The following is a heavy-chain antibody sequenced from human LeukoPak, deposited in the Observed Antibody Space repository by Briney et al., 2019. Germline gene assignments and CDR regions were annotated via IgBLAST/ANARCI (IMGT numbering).Heavy chain of an antibody. D-gene: IGHD6-19*01. CDR2: INHSGST. Sequence: SETLSLTCAVYGGSFSGYYWSWLRQPPGEGLEWIGEINHSGSTNYNPSLKSRVTISVDTSKNQFSLKLSSVTAADTAVYYCARLSGGWYGGYFDYWGQGTLVTVSS. J-gene: IGHJ4*02. CDR3: ARLSGGWYGGYFDY. CDR1: GGSFSGYY. V-gene: IGHV4-34*01.